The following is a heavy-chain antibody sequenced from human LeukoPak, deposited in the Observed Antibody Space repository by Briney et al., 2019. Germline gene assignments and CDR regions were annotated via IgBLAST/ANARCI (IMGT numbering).Heavy chain of an antibody. V-gene: IGHV3-23*01. J-gene: IGHJ3*02. CDR1: GFTFSSFG. CDR2: ISGSGDST. CDR3: AKDLAGGGDAFDI. D-gene: IGHD3-16*01. Sequence: GGSLRLSCAASGFTFSSFGMSWVRQAPGKGLEWVSGISGSGDSTYYADSVKGRFTISRDNAKNSLYLQMNSLRAEDTALYYCAKDLAGGGDAFDIWGQGTMVTVSS.